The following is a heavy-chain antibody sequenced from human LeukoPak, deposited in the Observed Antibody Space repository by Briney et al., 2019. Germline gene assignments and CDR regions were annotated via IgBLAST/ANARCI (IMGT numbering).Heavy chain of an antibody. CDR2: ISAYNGNT. V-gene: IGHV1-18*01. J-gene: IGHJ4*02. CDR1: GYTFRNYG. CDR3: ARDTEWELNPDYFDY. Sequence: ASVKVSCKASGYTFRNYGISWVRQAPGQGLEWMGWISAYNGNTKYAQKLQGRVTMTTDTSTNTAYMELRSLRSDDTAVCYCARDTEWELNPDYFDYWGQGTLVTVPS. D-gene: IGHD1-26*01.